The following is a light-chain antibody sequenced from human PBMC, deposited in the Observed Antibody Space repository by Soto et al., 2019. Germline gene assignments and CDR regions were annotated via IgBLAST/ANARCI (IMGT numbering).Light chain of an antibody. V-gene: IGKV1-5*01. CDR1: ESIRTW. J-gene: IGKJ5*01. CDR2: DAS. CDR3: QQSYSTPFT. Sequence: DIQMTQSPSTLSASIGDRATITCRASESIRTWLAWYQHKPGKAPKFLIYDASSLESGVPSRFSGSGSGTEFTLTISNLQPDDFATYYCQQSYSTPFTFGQGTRLEIK.